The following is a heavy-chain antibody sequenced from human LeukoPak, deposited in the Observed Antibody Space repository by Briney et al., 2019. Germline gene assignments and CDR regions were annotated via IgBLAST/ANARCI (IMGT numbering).Heavy chain of an antibody. CDR1: GFTLSSYG. CDR3: ARDVTMVRGVTGYGMDV. CDR2: IWKDGSTK. D-gene: IGHD3-10*01. Sequence: PGGSLRLSCAASGFTLSSYGMHWVRQAPGKGLEWVAVIWKDGSTKYFADSVKGRFTISRDNSKNTLYLQMNSLRAEDTAVYYCARDVTMVRGVTGYGMDVWGQGTTVTVSS. J-gene: IGHJ6*02. V-gene: IGHV3-33*01.